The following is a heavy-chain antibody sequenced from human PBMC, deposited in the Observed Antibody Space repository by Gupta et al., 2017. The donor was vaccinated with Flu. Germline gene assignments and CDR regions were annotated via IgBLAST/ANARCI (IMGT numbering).Heavy chain of an antibody. J-gene: IGHJ6*02. CDR3: VKGSDMAV. Sequence: EVQLLESGGGLVQPGGSLRLSCAASGFTFTSYAMSWVRQSPGQGLEWLSAFTGTDSKTFYADSVKGRITISRDNSKSMVYLQLNSLRADDTATYYCVKGSDMAVWGQGTTVTVSS. CDR1: GFTFTSYA. CDR2: FTGTDSKT. V-gene: IGHV3-23*01.